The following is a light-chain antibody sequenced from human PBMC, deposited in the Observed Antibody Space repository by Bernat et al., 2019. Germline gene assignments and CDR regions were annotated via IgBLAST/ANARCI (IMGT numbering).Light chain of an antibody. CDR1: QSVTRSY. V-gene: IGKV3-20*01. CDR3: QQYGGSPRT. CDR2: GAS. J-gene: IGKJ1*01. Sequence: EIVLTQSPGTLSLSPGEGATLSCRASQSVTRSYLVWYQQKPGQAPMLLIYGASNTATGIPDRFSGSWSGTGFILTISRLEPEDFAVYHCQQYGGSPRTFGQGTKVEI.